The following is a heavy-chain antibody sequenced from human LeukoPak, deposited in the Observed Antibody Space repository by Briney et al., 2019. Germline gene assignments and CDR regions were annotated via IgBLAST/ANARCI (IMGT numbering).Heavy chain of an antibody. Sequence: GASVKVFCKASGYTFTGYYMHWVRQAPGQGLEWMGWINPNSGGTNYAQKFQGRVTMTRDTSISTAYMGLSRLRSDDTAVYYCARAGMPKRLRWNDGGREFDYWGQGTLVTVSS. CDR1: GYTFTGYY. CDR3: ARAGMPKRLRWNDGGREFDY. J-gene: IGHJ4*02. D-gene: IGHD4-23*01. V-gene: IGHV1-2*02. CDR2: INPNSGGT.